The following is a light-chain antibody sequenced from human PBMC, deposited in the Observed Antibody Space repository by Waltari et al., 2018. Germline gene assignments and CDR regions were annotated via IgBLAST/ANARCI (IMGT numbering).Light chain of an antibody. CDR2: GKN. J-gene: IGLJ2*01. Sequence: SSELTQDPAVSVALGQTVRITCQGDSLRPYYESCYQQRPGQAPVLVIYGKNNRPSGIPDRFSGSSSGNTASLTISGAQAEDEADYYCNSRDSSGNHVLFGGGTKLTVL. CDR1: SLRPYY. V-gene: IGLV3-19*01. CDR3: NSRDSSGNHVL.